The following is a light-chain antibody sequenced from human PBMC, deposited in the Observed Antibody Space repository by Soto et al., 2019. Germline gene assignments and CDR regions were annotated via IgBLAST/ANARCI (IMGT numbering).Light chain of an antibody. Sequence: QSVLTQPPSASGTPGQRVTISCSGSRSNIGSNPVNWYQQLPGTAPKLLIDSNNQRPSGVPDRFSGSRSGTSASQAISGLQSEDEADYYCAAWDDSLYGRVFGTGTKLTVL. CDR2: SNN. J-gene: IGLJ1*01. V-gene: IGLV1-44*01. CDR1: RSNIGSNP. CDR3: AAWDDSLYGRV.